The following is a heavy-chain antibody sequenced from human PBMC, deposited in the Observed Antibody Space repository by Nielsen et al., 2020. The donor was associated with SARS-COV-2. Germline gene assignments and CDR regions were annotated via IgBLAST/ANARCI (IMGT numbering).Heavy chain of an antibody. CDR3: AKGSVYMEYFDH. CDR1: GFTFSSYA. Sequence: GESLKISCAASGFTFSSYAMHWVRQAPGKELEWVAVIWYDGGNEYYADSVKGRFTISRDNSKNTLYVQMNSLRAEDTAVYFCAKGSVYMEYFDHWGQGTLVTVSS. CDR2: IWYDGGNE. J-gene: IGHJ1*01. V-gene: IGHV3-33*06. D-gene: IGHD5-18*01.